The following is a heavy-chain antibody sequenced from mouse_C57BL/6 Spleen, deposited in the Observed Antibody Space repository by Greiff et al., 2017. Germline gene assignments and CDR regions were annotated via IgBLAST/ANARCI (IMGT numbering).Heavy chain of an antibody. CDR2: ISSGSSTI. V-gene: IGHV5-17*01. CDR3: ARQGRDWYFDV. Sequence: DVHLVESGGGLVKPGGSLKLSCAASGFTFSDYGMHWVRQAPEKGLEWVAYISSGSSTIYYADTVKGRFTISRDNAKNTLFLQMTSLRSEDTAMYYCARQGRDWYFDVWGTGTTVTVSS. J-gene: IGHJ1*03. CDR1: GFTFSDYG.